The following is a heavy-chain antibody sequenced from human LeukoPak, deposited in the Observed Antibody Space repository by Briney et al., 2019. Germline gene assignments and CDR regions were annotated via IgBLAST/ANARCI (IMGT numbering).Heavy chain of an antibody. CDR1: GFTFSSYS. CDR2: ISSSSSTI. Sequence: QPGGSLRLSCAASGFTFSSYSMNWVRQAPGKGLEWVSYISSSSSTIYYADSVKGRFTISRDNSKNTLYLQMNSLRAEDTAVYYCAKDPWDEEDAFDIWGQGTMVTVSS. V-gene: IGHV3-48*01. D-gene: IGHD1-26*01. CDR3: AKDPWDEEDAFDI. J-gene: IGHJ3*02.